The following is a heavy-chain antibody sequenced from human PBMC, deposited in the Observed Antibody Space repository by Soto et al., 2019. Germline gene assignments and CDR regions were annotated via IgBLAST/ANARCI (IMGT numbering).Heavy chain of an antibody. CDR3: ARGLATLPVFAFDI. CDR1: GISLSSSGVG. D-gene: IGHD1-1*01. Sequence: ESAPTLVNPTQTLTLTCTLSGISLSSSGVGLGWIRQTPGKALEWLALVYWNDDKHYSPSLKSRLTITKDTSKNQAILTMTNMDPVDTATYFCARGLATLPVFAFDIWGQGTVVTV. V-gene: IGHV2-5*01. CDR2: VYWNDDK. J-gene: IGHJ3*02.